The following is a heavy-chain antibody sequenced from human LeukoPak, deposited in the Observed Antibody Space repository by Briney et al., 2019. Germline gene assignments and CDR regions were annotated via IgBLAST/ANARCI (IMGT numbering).Heavy chain of an antibody. V-gene: IGHV4-4*07. CDR2: IYTSGSP. J-gene: IGHJ6*03. CDR1: GGSISSYY. CDR3: ASATTVTKYYYYYMDV. D-gene: IGHD4-11*01. Sequence: SETLSLTCTVSGGSISSYYWSWIRQPAGKGLEWIGRIYTSGSPNYNPSLKSRVTMSVDTPKNQFSLKLTSVTAADTAVYYCASATTVTKYYYYYMDVWGKGTTVTVSS.